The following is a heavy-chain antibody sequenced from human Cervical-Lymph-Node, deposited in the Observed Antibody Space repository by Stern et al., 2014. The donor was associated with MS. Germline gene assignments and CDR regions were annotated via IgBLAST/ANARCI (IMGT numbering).Heavy chain of an antibody. Sequence: VQLVESGAEVKKPGASVKVSCKASGYTFTGYYMHWVRQAPGQGLEWMGWINPTSGGTNYAQKFQGRVTMTRDTSISTAYMELSRLRSDDTAVYYCARDIVLVPAAMDHYYYGMDVWGQGTTVTVSS. D-gene: IGHD2-2*01. CDR2: INPTSGGT. J-gene: IGHJ6*02. CDR3: ARDIVLVPAAMDHYYYGMDV. CDR1: GYTFTGYY. V-gene: IGHV1-2*02.